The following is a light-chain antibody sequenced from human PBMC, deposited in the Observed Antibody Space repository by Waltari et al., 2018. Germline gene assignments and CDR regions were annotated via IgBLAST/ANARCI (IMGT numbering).Light chain of an antibody. CDR2: GTS. J-gene: IGKJ3*01. Sequence: IVLTQYPGPLSLSPGERGTLSCRASQSVGSKYLAWYQHKPGQAPRLLIHGTSVRATGIPDRFSGGGSETDFTLTISRLEPEDLAVYYCQHYGASPFSFGPGTKVEIQ. CDR3: QHYGASPFS. CDR1: QSVGSKY. V-gene: IGKV3-20*01.